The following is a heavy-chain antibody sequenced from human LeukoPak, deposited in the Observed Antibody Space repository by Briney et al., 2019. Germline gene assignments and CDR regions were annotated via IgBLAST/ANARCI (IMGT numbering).Heavy chain of an antibody. D-gene: IGHD5-24*01. CDR1: GFTFSSYE. Sequence: GGSLRLSCAASGFTFSSYEMNWVRQAPGKGLEWVSYINSSGSNIHYADSVKGRFTISRDNAKNSLYLQMNSLRAEDTAVYYCARTKEMASISYFDSWGQGTLVTVSS. CDR2: INSSGSNI. V-gene: IGHV3-48*03. J-gene: IGHJ4*02. CDR3: ARTKEMASISYFDS.